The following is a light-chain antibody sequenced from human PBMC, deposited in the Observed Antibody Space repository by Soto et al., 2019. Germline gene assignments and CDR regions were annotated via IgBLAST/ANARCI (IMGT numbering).Light chain of an antibody. V-gene: IGLV2-14*01. CDR3: SSHTTSNTRV. CDR1: SSDVGAYNY. Sequence: QSVLTQPASVSGSPGQSITISCTGTSSDVGAYNYVSWYQQHPGKAPKLIIYEVSNRPSGVSWRFSGSKSGNTASLTISGLQSEDEADYYCSSHTTSNTRVFGTGTKLTVL. CDR2: EVS. J-gene: IGLJ1*01.